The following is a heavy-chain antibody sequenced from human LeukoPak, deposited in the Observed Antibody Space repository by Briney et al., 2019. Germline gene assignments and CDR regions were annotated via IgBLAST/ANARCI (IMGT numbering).Heavy chain of an antibody. CDR2: ISYDGSNK. D-gene: IGHD3-10*01. V-gene: IGHV3-30*18. J-gene: IGHJ4*02. CDR3: GKGGVRGVVYFDY. CDR1: GFTFSSYG. Sequence: GGSLRLPCAASGFTFSSYGMHWVRQAPGKGLEWVAVISYDGSNKYYADSVKGRFTISRDNSKNTLYLQMNSLRAEDTAVYYCGKGGVRGVVYFDYWGQGTLVTVSS.